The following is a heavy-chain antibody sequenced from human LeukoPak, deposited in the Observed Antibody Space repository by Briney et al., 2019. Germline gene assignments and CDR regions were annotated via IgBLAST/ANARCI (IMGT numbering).Heavy chain of an antibody. D-gene: IGHD2-2*01. CDR2: VKSKVDGETA. CDR1: GLSFRNAW. J-gene: IGHJ4*02. V-gene: IGHV3-15*07. CDR3: TTRGYCSGPGCYSDY. Sequence: GGSLRLSCRASGLSFRNAWMNWVRQAPGKGLEWVGRVKSKVDGETAEYAALVKGRFNISRDDSKKTLYLEMNSLEVEDTAVYYCTTRGYCSGPGCYSDYWGQGTLVTVSS.